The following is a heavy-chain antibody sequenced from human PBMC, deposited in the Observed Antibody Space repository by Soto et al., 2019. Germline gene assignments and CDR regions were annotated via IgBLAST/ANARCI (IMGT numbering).Heavy chain of an antibody. CDR3: AREDWNYLPYYGMDV. V-gene: IGHV3-74*01. Sequence: GGSLRLSCAASGFTFSSYWMHWVRQAPGKGLVWVSRINSDGSSTSYADSVKGRFTISRDNAKNTLYLQMNSLRAEDTAVYYCAREDWNYLPYYGMDVWGQGTTVTVSS. J-gene: IGHJ6*02. CDR1: GFTFSSYW. D-gene: IGHD1-7*01. CDR2: INSDGSST.